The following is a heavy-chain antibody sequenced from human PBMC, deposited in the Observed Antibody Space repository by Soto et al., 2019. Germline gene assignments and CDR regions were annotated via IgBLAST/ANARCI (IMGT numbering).Heavy chain of an antibody. CDR3: ATWHLQEHAYDI. CDR1: GFTVSGKKY. Sequence: DVQLVASGGGLIQPGESLRLSCEAFGFTVSGKKYVAWVRQAPGKGLEWVSAIYDLDGTYYADSVKGRFTTSSDSSRTTVYLQMNSLRPDDTAVYSCATWHLQEHAYDIWGQGTMVTVAS. CDR2: IYDLDGT. D-gene: IGHD1-1*01. J-gene: IGHJ3*02. V-gene: IGHV3-53*01.